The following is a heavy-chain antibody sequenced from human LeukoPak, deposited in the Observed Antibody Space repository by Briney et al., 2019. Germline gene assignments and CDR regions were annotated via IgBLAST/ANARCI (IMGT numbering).Heavy chain of an antibody. CDR1: GFTFSSYG. CDR2: ISGSGGST. CDR3: ARLYGSGSSNY. J-gene: IGHJ4*02. V-gene: IGHV3-23*01. Sequence: PGGTLRLSCAASGFTFSSYGMSWVRQAPGKGLEWVSAISGSGGSTYYADSVKGRFTVSRDNSKNTLYLQMNSLRAEDTAVYYCARLYGSGSSNYWGQGTLVTVSS. D-gene: IGHD3-10*01.